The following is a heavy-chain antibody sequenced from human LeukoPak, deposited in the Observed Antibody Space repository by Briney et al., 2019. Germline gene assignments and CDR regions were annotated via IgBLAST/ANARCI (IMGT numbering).Heavy chain of an antibody. CDR3: ARDPDRSGFDF. Sequence: GGSLRLSCAASGFTFINYGMYWVRQAPGKGLEWVATVWYDGNNKYYADSVRGRFTISRDNSKNMVFLHMNSLRVEDTAIYYCARDPDRSGFDFWGRGTLLTVSS. V-gene: IGHV3-33*07. J-gene: IGHJ4*02. CDR1: GFTFINYG. CDR2: VWYDGNNK. D-gene: IGHD1-14*01.